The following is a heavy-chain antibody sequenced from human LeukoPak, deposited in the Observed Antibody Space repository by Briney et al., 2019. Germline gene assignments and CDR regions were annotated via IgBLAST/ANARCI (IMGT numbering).Heavy chain of an antibody. CDR1: GGSFSGYY. J-gene: IGHJ4*02. CDR2: INHSGST. D-gene: IGHD1-14*01. Sequence: SETLSLTCAVYGGSFSGYYWSWIRQPPGKGLEWIGEINHSGSTNYNPSLKSRVTISVDTSKNQFSLKLSSVTAADTAVYYCARQGAITGYYFDYWGQGTLVTVSS. CDR3: ARQGAITGYYFDY. V-gene: IGHV4-34*01.